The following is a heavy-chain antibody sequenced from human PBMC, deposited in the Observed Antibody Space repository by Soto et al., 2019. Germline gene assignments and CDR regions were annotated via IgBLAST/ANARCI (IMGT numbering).Heavy chain of an antibody. CDR2: IYYSGST. CDR3: ARRWGDYFDY. D-gene: IGHD3-16*01. J-gene: IGHJ4*02. CDR1: GGSISSYY. V-gene: IGHV4-59*08. Sequence: SETLSLTCTVSGGSISSYYWSWIRQPPGKGLEWIGSIYYSGSTNYNPSLKSRVTISVDTSKNQFSLKLSSVTAADTAVYYCARRWGDYFDYWGQGTLVTVS.